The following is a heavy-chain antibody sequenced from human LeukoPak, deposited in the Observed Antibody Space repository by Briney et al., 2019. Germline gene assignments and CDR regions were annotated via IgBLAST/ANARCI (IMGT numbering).Heavy chain of an antibody. CDR2: IRYDGSNK. D-gene: IGHD6-25*01. CDR1: EFTFSGYG. J-gene: IGHJ4*02. Sequence: GGSLRLSCAASEFTFSGYGMHWVRQAPGKGLECVAFIRYDGSNKYYAEFVKGRFTITRDNSKNTLYLQMNSLRAEDTAVYYCAKDRRLAAFDYGGQGTLVTVSS. CDR3: AKDRRLAAFDY. V-gene: IGHV3-30*02.